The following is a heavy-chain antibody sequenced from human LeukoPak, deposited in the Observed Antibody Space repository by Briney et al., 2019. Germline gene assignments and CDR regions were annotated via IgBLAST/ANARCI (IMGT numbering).Heavy chain of an antibody. CDR1: EFTFSSYW. CDR2: INSDGSST. D-gene: IGHD6-19*01. Sequence: PGGSLRLSCAASEFTFSSYWMHWVRQAPGKGLVWVSRINSDGSSTSYADSVKGRFTISRDNAKNTLYLQMNSLRAEDTAVYYCAEIPGYSSVYYFDYWGQGTLVTVSS. V-gene: IGHV3-74*01. CDR3: AEIPGYSSVYYFDY. J-gene: IGHJ4*02.